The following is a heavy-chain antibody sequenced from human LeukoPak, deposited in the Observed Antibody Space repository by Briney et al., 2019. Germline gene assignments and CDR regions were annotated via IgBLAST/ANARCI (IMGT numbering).Heavy chain of an antibody. CDR1: GYTFISYY. Sequence: ASVKVSCKASGYTFISYYMHWVQQAPGQGLEWMGIINPSGGSTSYAQQFQDRVTMTRDTSTTTVYMELSSLRSEDTAVYYCARGSLRIAATGLGYWGQGTLVTVSS. V-gene: IGHV1-46*01. J-gene: IGHJ4*02. CDR2: INPSGGST. CDR3: ARGSLRIAATGLGY. D-gene: IGHD6-25*01.